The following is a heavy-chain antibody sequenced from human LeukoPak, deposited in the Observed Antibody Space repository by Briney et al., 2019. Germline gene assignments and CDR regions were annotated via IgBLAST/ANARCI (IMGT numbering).Heavy chain of an antibody. V-gene: IGHV1-2*02. CDR1: GYTFTGYY. CDR2: INPNSGGT. D-gene: IGHD1-7*01. J-gene: IGHJ4*02. Sequence: ASVKVSCKASGYTFTGYYMHWVRQAPGQGLEWMGWINPNSGGTNYAQKFQGRVTMTRDTSISTAYMELSRLRSDDTAVYYCARTLRKSSWNYGYWGQGTLVTVSS. CDR3: ARTLRKSSWNYGY.